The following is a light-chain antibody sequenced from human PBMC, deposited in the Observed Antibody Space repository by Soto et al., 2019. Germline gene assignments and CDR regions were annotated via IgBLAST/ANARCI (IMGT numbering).Light chain of an antibody. V-gene: IGKV3-15*01. CDR2: GVS. J-gene: IGKJ1*01. Sequence: EIVMTQSPATLSVSPGERVTLSCRASQNVSSNLAWYQQKPGQAPSLLMYGVSTRATGVPARFSGSGSGTEFTLNISSLQSEDFAVYYCQQYNRWPPWTFGQGTKVEIK. CDR1: QNVSSN. CDR3: QQYNRWPPWT.